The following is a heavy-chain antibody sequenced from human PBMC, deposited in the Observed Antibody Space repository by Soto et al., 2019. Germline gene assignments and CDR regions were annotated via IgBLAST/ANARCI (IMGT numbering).Heavy chain of an antibody. D-gene: IGHD3-16*02. CDR1: GFTFNSYG. CDR3: SKDLDGLQGLVDSSFCFDY. Sequence: QVQLVESGGGVVEPGRSLRLSCAASGFTFNSYGMHWVRQAPGKGLEWVAVISYDGSDKYYADSVKGRFTISRDNSKNPLYLKMNSLRAEDTAVYYCSKDLDGLQGLVDSSFCFDYWGQGTLVTVSS. V-gene: IGHV3-30*18. J-gene: IGHJ4*02. CDR2: ISYDGSDK.